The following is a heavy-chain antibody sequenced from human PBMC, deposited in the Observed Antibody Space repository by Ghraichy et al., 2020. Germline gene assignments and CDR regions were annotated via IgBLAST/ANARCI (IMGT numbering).Heavy chain of an antibody. CDR3: TTQYCTSASCFYYFDY. D-gene: IGHD2-2*01. J-gene: IGHJ4*02. CDR2: IKSKTDGGTT. V-gene: IGHV3-15*01. CDR1: GFTFSSAW. Sequence: ETLSLTCAASGFTFSSAWMNWVRQAPGKGLEWVGHIKSKTDGGTTDYAAPVKGRFTISRDDSRNTLYLQMNSLTTEDTAVYYCTTQYCTSASCFYYFDYWGQGTLVTVSS.